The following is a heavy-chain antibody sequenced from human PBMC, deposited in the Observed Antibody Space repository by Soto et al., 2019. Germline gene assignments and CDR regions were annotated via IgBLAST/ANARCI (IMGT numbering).Heavy chain of an antibody. V-gene: IGHV1-18*01. Sequence: QVQLVQSGAEVKKPGASVKVSCKASGYNFNSSGISWVRQATGQGREWMGWMGTYNGNTDYGQKFQGRGTMTTETPRSKASMELRSLRSDDTAVYYCARVRAELGYCSGGSCLADYYGMDVWGQGTTVTVSS. D-gene: IGHD2-15*01. CDR1: GYNFNSSG. CDR3: ARVRAELGYCSGGSCLADYYGMDV. CDR2: MGTYNGNT. J-gene: IGHJ6*02.